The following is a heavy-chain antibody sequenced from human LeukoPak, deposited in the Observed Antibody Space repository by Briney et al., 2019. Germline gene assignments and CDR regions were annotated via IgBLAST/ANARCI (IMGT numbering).Heavy chain of an antibody. CDR3: AREWGRQYYYDSSGWLFRAPSPKNSHDAFDI. V-gene: IGHV1-2*02. D-gene: IGHD3-22*01. J-gene: IGHJ3*02. CDR2: INPNSGGT. Sequence: ASVKVSCKASGYTFTGYYMHWVRQAPGQGLEWMGWINPNSGGTNYAQKFQGRVTMTRDTSISTAYMELSRLRSDDTAVYYCAREWGRQYYYDSSGWLFRAPSPKNSHDAFDIWGQGTMVTVSS. CDR1: GYTFTGYY.